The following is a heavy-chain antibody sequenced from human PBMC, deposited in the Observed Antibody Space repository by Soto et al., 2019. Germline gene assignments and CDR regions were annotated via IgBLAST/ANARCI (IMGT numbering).Heavy chain of an antibody. J-gene: IGHJ6*02. V-gene: IGHV1-18*01. D-gene: IGHD1-26*01. CDR3: ARSGGELQNYYYGMDV. Sequence: PSVKVSCKASGYTFTSYGISWVRQAPGQGLEWMGWISAYNGNTNYAQKLQGRVTMTTDTSTSTAYMELRSLRSDDTAVYYCARSGGELQNYYYGMDVWGQGTTVTVSS. CDR1: GYTFTSYG. CDR2: ISAYNGNT.